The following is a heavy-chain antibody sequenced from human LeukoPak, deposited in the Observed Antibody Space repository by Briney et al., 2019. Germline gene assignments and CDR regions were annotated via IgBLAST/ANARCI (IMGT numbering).Heavy chain of an antibody. D-gene: IGHD3-10*01. J-gene: IGHJ4*02. CDR1: GFTLSSYE. V-gene: IGHV3-48*03. CDR3: ARDLRGSGNY. CDR2: ISSSGSTI. Sequence: AGGSLRLSCAASGFTLSSYEMNWVRQAPGKGLEWVSYISSSGSTIYYADSVKGRFTISRDNAKNSLYLQMNSLRAEDTAVYYCARDLRGSGNYWGQATLVTVSS.